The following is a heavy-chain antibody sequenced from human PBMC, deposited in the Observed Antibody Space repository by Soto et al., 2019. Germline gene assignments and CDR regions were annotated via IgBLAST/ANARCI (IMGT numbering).Heavy chain of an antibody. Sequence: VQLLESGGDLVHPGGSLRLSCAASGFAFSSHPMSWVRQAPERGLEWVSGISVSGGLTYNADSVKGRFTISSDNDKNTLYLQMNSLRAEDTALYYCARRAFGSPRSFDIWGEGTMVTVSS. CDR3: ARRAFGSPRSFDI. CDR1: GFAFSSHP. J-gene: IGHJ3*02. V-gene: IGHV3-23*01. D-gene: IGHD3-16*01. CDR2: ISVSGGLT.